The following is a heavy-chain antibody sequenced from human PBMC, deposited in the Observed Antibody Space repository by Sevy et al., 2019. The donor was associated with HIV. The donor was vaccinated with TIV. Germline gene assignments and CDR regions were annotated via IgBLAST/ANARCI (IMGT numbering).Heavy chain of an antibody. V-gene: IGHV3-21*01. CDR2: ISSSSSYI. J-gene: IGHJ3*02. CDR1: EFTFNIYT. Sequence: GGSLRLSCAASEFTFNIYTMNWVRRAPGKGLEGVSSISSSSSYIYYADSVKGRFTISRDNAKNSLYLQMNSLRAEDTAVYYCARDRRTVTSGGAFDIWGQGTMVTVSS. CDR3: ARDRRTVTSGGAFDI. D-gene: IGHD4-17*01.